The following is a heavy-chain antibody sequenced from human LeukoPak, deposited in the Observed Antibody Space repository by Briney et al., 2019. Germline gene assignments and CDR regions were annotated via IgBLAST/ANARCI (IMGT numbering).Heavy chain of an antibody. CDR1: GFTFSSYS. J-gene: IGHJ6*03. CDR2: ISSSSTI. CDR3: ARLPPYDILTGNYYYMDV. Sequence: GGSLRLSCAASGFTFSSYSMNWVRQAPGKGLEWVSYISSSSTIYYADSVKGRFTISRDNAKNSLYLQMNSLRAEDTAVYYCARLPPYDILTGNYYYMDVWGKGTTVTVSS. D-gene: IGHD3-9*01. V-gene: IGHV3-48*01.